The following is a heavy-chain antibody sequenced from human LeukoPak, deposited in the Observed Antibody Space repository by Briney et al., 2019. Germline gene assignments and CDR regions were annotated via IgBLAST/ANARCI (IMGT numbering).Heavy chain of an antibody. CDR1: GGSISSSSYY. CDR3: AREGVYYFGY. D-gene: IGHD6-13*01. J-gene: IGHJ4*02. Sequence: PSETLSLTCTVSGGSISSSSYYWGWIRQPPGKGLEWIGSIYYSGNTYYYPSLRSRVTISVDTSKNQFSLKLRSVTAADTAVYYCAREGVYYFGYWGQGTLVTVSS. CDR2: IYYSGNT. V-gene: IGHV4-39*07.